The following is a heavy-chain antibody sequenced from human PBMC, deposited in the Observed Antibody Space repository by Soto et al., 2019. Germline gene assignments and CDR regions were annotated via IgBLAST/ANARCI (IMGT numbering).Heavy chain of an antibody. D-gene: IGHD3-3*01. CDR2: LSYDGSHY. J-gene: IGHJ4*02. CDR1: GFTFSSYA. V-gene: IGHV3-30*18. Sequence: QVQLVESGGGVVQPGRSLRLSCAASGFTFSSYAMHWVRQTPDKGLERVAFLSYDGSHYYYADSVKGRFTISRDNSKNTLYLQMNSLKVEDTAVYYCAKDRSTIFGVVTYYFDYWGQGTLVTVSS. CDR3: AKDRSTIFGVVTYYFDY.